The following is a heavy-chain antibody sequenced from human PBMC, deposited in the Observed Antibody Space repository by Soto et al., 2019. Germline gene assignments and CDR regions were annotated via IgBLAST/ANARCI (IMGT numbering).Heavy chain of an antibody. J-gene: IGHJ6*02. D-gene: IGHD2-2*01. V-gene: IGHV1-69*01. CDR1: GGTFSSYA. CDR2: IIPIFGTA. CDR3: ARGDRGSTSLGYYYYGMDV. Sequence: QVQLVQSGAEVKKPGSSVKVSCKASGGTFSSYAISWVRQAPGQGLEWMGGIIPIFGTANYAQQFQGRVTITADESTSTAYMELSSLRSEDTAVYYCARGDRGSTSLGYYYYGMDVWGQGTTVTVSS.